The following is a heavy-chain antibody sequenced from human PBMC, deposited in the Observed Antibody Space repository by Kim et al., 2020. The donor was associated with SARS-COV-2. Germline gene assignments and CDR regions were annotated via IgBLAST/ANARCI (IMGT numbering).Heavy chain of an antibody. D-gene: IGHD3-10*01. J-gene: IGHJ4*02. CDR2: IACNGGHI. CDR3: LAEFGSRSFDH. V-gene: IGHV3-30*04. CDR1: GFTFVAHV. Sequence: GGSLRLSCTASGFTFVAHVLHWVRQAPGKGLEWVALIACNGGHIAYPDSVKGRFIISRDNTKSTLYLQMNSLRPEDTAVYYCLAEFGSRSFDHWGQGTLVTVSS.